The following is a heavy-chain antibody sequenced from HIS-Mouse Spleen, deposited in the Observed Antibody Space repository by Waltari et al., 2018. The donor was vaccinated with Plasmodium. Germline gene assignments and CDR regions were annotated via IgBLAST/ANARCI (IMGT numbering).Heavy chain of an antibody. J-gene: IGHJ6*02. CDR1: GFSLSTSGMC. V-gene: IGHV2-70*15. D-gene: IGHD6-6*01. CDR2: IDGEDDK. CDR3: ARTTYSSSSAKYYYYGMDV. Sequence: QVTLRESGPALVKPTQTLTLTCTFSGFSLSTSGMCVSWIRQPPGKALEWLARIDGEDDKYYSTSLKTRLTISKDTSKNQVVLTMTNMDPVDTATYYCARTTYSSSSAKYYYYGMDVWGQGTTVTVSS.